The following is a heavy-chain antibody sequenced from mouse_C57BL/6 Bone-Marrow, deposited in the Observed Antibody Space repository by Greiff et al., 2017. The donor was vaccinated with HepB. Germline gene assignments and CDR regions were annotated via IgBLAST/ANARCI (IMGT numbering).Heavy chain of an antibody. CDR1: GYTFTSYW. CDR3: ARGGLLRYPYYFDY. D-gene: IGHD1-1*01. Sequence: QVQLQQPGAELVKPGASVKLSCKASGYTFTSYWMHWVKQRPGGGLEWIGRIDPNSGGTKYNEKFKSKATLTVDKPSSTAYMQLSSLTSEDSAVYYCARGGLLRYPYYFDYWGQGTTLTVSS. J-gene: IGHJ2*01. V-gene: IGHV1-72*01. CDR2: IDPNSGGT.